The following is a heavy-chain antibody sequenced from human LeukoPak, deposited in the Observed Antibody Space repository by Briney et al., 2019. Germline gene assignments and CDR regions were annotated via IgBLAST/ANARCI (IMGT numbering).Heavy chain of an antibody. CDR3: ARDNSGSFPPIFDH. CDR2: VYTRGSA. V-gene: IGHV4-61*02. CDR1: GDSMTSGSYY. D-gene: IGHD1-26*01. J-gene: IGHJ4*02. Sequence: SQTLSLTCTVSGDSMTSGSYYWSWIRQPAGKGLEWIGRVYTRGSATYNPSLKSRVTSSVDTSNNQVSLRLTSVTAADTAVYYCARDNSGSFPPIFDHWGQGFQVTVSS.